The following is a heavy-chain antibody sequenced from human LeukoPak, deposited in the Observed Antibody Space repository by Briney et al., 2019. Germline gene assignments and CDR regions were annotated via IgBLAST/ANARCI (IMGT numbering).Heavy chain of an antibody. Sequence: SETLSLTCAVSGGSINSINFYWGWIRQPPGKGLEWIGSIYYSGSTYYNPSLQSRLTISADTSKNQFSLKLSSVTAADTAVYYCTRHSIYGCGYWGQGTLVTVSS. V-gene: IGHV4-39*01. D-gene: IGHD3-10*01. J-gene: IGHJ4*02. CDR2: IYYSGST. CDR3: TRHSIYGCGY. CDR1: GGSINSINFY.